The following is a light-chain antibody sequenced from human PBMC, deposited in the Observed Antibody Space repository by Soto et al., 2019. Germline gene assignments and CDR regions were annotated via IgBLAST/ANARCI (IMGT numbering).Light chain of an antibody. Sequence: QSVLTQPPSVSGAPGQRVTISCTRSSSNIGAGYDVHWYQQLPGTAPKLLIYGNSNRPSGVPDRFSGSKSGTSASMAITGLQAEDEADYYCQSYDSRLSGYVFGIGTKVTVL. CDR1: SSNIGAGYD. J-gene: IGLJ1*01. CDR3: QSYDSRLSGYV. CDR2: GNS. V-gene: IGLV1-40*01.